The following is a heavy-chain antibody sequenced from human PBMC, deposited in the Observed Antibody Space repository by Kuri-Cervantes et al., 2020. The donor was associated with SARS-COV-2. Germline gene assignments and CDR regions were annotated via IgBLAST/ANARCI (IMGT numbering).Heavy chain of an antibody. CDR3: ARAQDYYDSSGSITLFGY. Sequence: SETLSLTCTAPVGAISSYYWSWIRQPAGKGLEWIGRIYTSGSTNYNPSLKSRVTMSVDTSKNQFSLKLSSVTAADTAEYCCARAQDYYDSSGSITLFGYWGQGTLVTVSS. CDR2: IYTSGST. J-gene: IGHJ4*02. D-gene: IGHD3-22*01. CDR1: VGAISSYY. V-gene: IGHV4-4*07.